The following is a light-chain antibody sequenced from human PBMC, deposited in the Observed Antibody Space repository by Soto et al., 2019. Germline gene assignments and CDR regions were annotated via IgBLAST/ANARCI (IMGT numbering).Light chain of an antibody. CDR1: SSDVGGYNY. CDR3: SSYTSSSTWV. V-gene: IGLV2-14*01. Sequence: QSALTQPASVSGSPGQSITISCTGTSSDVGGYNYVSWYQQHPGKAPKLMIYDVSNRPSGVSNRFSGSKSGNTASLTTSGLQAEDEADYYCSSYTSSSTWVFCGGTKLTVL. J-gene: IGLJ3*02. CDR2: DVS.